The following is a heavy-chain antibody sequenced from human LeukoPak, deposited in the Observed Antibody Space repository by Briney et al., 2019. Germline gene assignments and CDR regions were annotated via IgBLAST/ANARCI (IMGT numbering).Heavy chain of an antibody. CDR3: AKAKWELLRFFNS. V-gene: IGHV3-23*01. J-gene: IGHJ4*02. Sequence: HPGGSLRLSCAASGFTFSSYAMSWVRQAPRKGLEWVSAISGSGGSTYYADSVKGRFTISRDNSKNTLYLQMNSLRAEDTAVYYCAKAKWELLRFFNSWGQGTLVTVSS. CDR1: GFTFSSYA. D-gene: IGHD1-26*01. CDR2: ISGSGGST.